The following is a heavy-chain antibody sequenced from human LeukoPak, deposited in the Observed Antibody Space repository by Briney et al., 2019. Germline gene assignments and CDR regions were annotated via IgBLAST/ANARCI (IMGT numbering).Heavy chain of an antibody. CDR1: GGSLNPFY. J-gene: IGHJ5*02. V-gene: IGHV4-59*01. D-gene: IGHD3-10*01. CDR3: ASSNLGSLGQFDP. CDR2: IYDSGGS. Sequence: SETLSLTCTVSGGSLNPFYWSWIRQPPGQGLEWIGFIYDSGGSNYNPSLKSRVTISVDTSKKEVSLKLRSVTAADTAVYYCASSNLGSLGQFDPWGQGTLVTVSS.